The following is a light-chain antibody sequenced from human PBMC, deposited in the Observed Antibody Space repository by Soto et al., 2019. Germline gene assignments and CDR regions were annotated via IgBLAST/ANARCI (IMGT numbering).Light chain of an antibody. J-gene: IGKJ5*01. CDR3: QQRSDWPRT. V-gene: IGKV3-11*01. CDR1: QSVGSY. Sequence: EIVLTQSPATLSLSPGERATLSCRASQSVGSYLAWYQQKPGQSPSLLIHDASYRATGIPPRFSGSGSGPDFTLTISSLAPEDFAVYYCQQRSDWPRTFGQGTRLEIK. CDR2: DAS.